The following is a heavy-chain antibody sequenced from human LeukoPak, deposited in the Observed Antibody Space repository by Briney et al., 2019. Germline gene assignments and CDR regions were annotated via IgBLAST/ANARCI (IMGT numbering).Heavy chain of an antibody. CDR3: ARGLFGGFAAAPFDH. CDR2: IIPMLGKT. CDR1: GGTFDNYA. J-gene: IGHJ4*02. Sequence: EASVKVSCKASGGTFDNYAVSWVREAPGLGLEWMGRIIPMLGKTNSAQKFQDRVTITADTSTGTAYMELTNLRSDDTAVYFCARGLFGGFAAAPFDHWGQGTLVTVS. V-gene: IGHV1-69*04. D-gene: IGHD2-2*01.